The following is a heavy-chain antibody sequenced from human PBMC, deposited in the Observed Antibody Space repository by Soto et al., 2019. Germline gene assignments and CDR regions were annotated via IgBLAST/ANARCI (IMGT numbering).Heavy chain of an antibody. CDR3: ARVWTDSSGYYYNYYYYYGMDV. Sequence: GGSLRLSCAASGFTFSSYSMNWVRQAPGKGLEWVSYISSSSSTIYYADSVKGRFTISRDNAKNSLYLQMNSLRDEDTAVYYCARVWTDSSGYYYNYYYYYGMDVWGQGTTVTVSS. J-gene: IGHJ6*02. V-gene: IGHV3-48*02. CDR1: GFTFSSYS. CDR2: ISSSSSTI. D-gene: IGHD3-22*01.